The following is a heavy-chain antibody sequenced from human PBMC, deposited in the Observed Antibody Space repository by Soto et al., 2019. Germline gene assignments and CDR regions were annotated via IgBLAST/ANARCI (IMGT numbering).Heavy chain of an antibody. D-gene: IGHD1-7*01. CDR1: GVPISTDDYY. Sequence: KTSETLSLTCTVSGVPISTDDYYWTWIRQPPGKGLEWIGYIYDNGGAYYSPSLKGRVVISVDRSENQFSLRLSSVTAADTAVYYCARVKGGTTRRAFDSWGQGTLVTVSS. J-gene: IGHJ4*02. CDR2: IYDNGGA. V-gene: IGHV4-30-4*01. CDR3: ARVKGGTTRRAFDS.